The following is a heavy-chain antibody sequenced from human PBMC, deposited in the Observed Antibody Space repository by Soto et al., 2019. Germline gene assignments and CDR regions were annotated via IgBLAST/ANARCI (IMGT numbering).Heavy chain of an antibody. J-gene: IGHJ4*02. V-gene: IGHV3-30*18. CDR2: ISYDGSNK. Sequence: PGGSLRISCAASGFTFSSYGMHWVRQAPGKGLEWVAVISYDGSNKYYADSVKGRFTISRDNSKNTLYLQMNSLRAEDTAVYYCAKTEYYFDYWGQGTPVTVSS. CDR1: GFTFSSYG. CDR3: AKTEYYFDY. D-gene: IGHD3-10*01.